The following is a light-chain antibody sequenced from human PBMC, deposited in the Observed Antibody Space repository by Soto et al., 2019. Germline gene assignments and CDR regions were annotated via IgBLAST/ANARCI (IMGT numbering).Light chain of an antibody. Sequence: EIVMTPFPATLSVSPGERATPSCRASQRVSSTLAGYQQKVGQAPRVLIYDASPRATGIPGRFSGSGSGTEFTLTISSLQSEDFAVYYCQQYNNWPETFGQGTKVDIK. CDR2: DAS. J-gene: IGKJ1*01. CDR1: QRVSST. CDR3: QQYNNWPET. V-gene: IGKV3-15*01.